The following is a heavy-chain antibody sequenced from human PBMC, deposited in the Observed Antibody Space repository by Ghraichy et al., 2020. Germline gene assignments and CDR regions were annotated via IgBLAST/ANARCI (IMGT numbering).Heavy chain of an antibody. CDR3: ARGLELDNWFDA. CDR2: ISGRGTTK. V-gene: IGHV3-23*01. D-gene: IGHD1-7*01. Sequence: GGSLRLSCAASGFTFNNFAINWVRHSPGKVLQWVSSISGRGTTKYYADSVKGRFTISRDNSRNMASVQMNNLRPEDTAIYYCARGLELDNWFDAWGRGTLVTVSS. J-gene: IGHJ5*02. CDR1: GFTFNNFA.